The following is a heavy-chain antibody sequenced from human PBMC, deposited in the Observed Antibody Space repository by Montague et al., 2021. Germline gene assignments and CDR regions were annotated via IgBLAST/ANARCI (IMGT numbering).Heavy chain of an antibody. CDR1: GGSLSGYI. D-gene: IGHD6-19*01. V-gene: IGHV4-34*01. CDR2: ISHTGST. J-gene: IGHJ4*02. CDR3: TRGEVAVTGIDY. Sequence: SETLSLTCAVYGGSLSGYIWNWIRQPPGRALEWIGQISHTGSTSYNPSLKSRVTMSVDTSENHGSLRLSSVTAADTAVYYGTRGEVAVTGIDYWGQGALV.